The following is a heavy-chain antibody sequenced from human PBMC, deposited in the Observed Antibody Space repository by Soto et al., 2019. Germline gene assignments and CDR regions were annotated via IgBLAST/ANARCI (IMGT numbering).Heavy chain of an antibody. D-gene: IGHD3-22*01. CDR3: ARGRKDSSGYLYYFDY. CDR1: GDSIRNYY. V-gene: IGHV4-59*01. CDR2: IYDSGRT. J-gene: IGHJ4*01. Sequence: LSLTCTVSGDSIRNYYWSWIRQPPGKGLEWIGYIYDSGRTNYNPSLKSRVTISVDTSKNQFSLKPSSVTAADTAVYYCARGRKDSSGYLYYFDYWGQGTLVTVSS.